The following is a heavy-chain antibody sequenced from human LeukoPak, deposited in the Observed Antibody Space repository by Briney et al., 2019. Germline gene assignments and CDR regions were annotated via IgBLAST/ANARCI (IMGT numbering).Heavy chain of an antibody. V-gene: IGHV1-18*01. CDR2: ISAYNGNT. CDR3: ARDRPSGYFDWLHAFDI. D-gene: IGHD3-9*01. J-gene: IGHJ3*02. CDR1: GYTFTSYG. Sequence: ASVKVSCKASGYTFTSYGISWVRQAPGQGLEWMGWISAYNGNTNYAQKLQGRVTMTTDTSTSTAYMELRSLRSDDTAVYYCARDRPSGYFDWLHAFDIWGQGTMVTVSS.